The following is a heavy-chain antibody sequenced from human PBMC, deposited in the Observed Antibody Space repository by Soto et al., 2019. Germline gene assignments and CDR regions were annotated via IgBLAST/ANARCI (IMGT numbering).Heavy chain of an antibody. Sequence: PXGTLSLTCTVSGGSLSTYYWSWIRQPPGKGLEWIGYIYYSGSTNYNPSLKSRVTISVDTSKNQFSLKVSSVTAADTAVYYCARDSRGDYYDSSGQYYYYYYGMDVWGQGTTVTVSS. CDR2: IYYSGST. J-gene: IGHJ6*02. CDR1: GGSLSTYY. V-gene: IGHV4-59*01. CDR3: ARDSRGDYYDSSGQYYYYYYGMDV. D-gene: IGHD3-22*01.